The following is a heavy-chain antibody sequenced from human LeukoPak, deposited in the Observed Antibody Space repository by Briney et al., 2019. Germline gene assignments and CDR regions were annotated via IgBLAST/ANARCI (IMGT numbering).Heavy chain of an antibody. Sequence: SETLSLTCAVYGGSFSAYSWGWVRQSPGQGLEWIGEINYSGSTNYNPSLKSRVIISVDTSKSQFSLRLSSVTAADTAVYYCAASLWFGIYPDYWGQGSLVTVSS. V-gene: IGHV4-34*01. J-gene: IGHJ4*02. D-gene: IGHD3-10*01. CDR3: AASLWFGIYPDY. CDR2: INYSGST. CDR1: GGSFSAYS.